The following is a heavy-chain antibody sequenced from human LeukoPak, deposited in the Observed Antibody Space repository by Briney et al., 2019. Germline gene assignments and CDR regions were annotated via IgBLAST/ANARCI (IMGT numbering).Heavy chain of an antibody. CDR2: INEDGSET. V-gene: IGHV3-7*01. CDR3: ARGYCSGGSCSYFDY. CDR1: GFSFSSFW. D-gene: IGHD2-15*01. J-gene: IGHJ4*02. Sequence: HPGGSLRLSCAASGFSFSSFWMIWVRQAPGKGLEWVANINEDGSETNYVDSVKGRFTISRDNAKNSVDLQMNSLRAEDTAMYYCARGYCSGGSCSYFDYWGQGTLVTVSS.